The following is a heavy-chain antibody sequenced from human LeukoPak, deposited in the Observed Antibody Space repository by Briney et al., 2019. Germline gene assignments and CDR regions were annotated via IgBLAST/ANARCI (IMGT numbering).Heavy chain of an antibody. D-gene: IGHD2-21*02. CDR2: IYYSGST. J-gene: IGHJ6*02. CDR3: ARHIGCGGDCYFYYYYGMDV. Sequence: SETLSLTCTVSGGSISSHYWSWIRQPPGKGLEWIGYIYYSGSTNYNPSLKSRVTISVDTSKNQFSLKLSSVTAADTAVYYCARHIGCGGDCYFYYYYGMDVWGQGTTVTVSS. CDR1: GGSISSHY. V-gene: IGHV4-59*08.